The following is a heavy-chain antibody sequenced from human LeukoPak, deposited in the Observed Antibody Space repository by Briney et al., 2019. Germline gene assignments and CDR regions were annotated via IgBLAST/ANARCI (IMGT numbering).Heavy chain of an antibody. V-gene: IGHV1-69*01. D-gene: IGHD3-3*01. CDR2: ISPSSGAA. J-gene: IGHJ4*02. CDR3: ARHPAIFGVAPAWSE. CDR1: GGTFSNYA. Sequence: EASVKVSCKASGGTFSNYAITWVRQAPGQGLEWMGGISPSSGAADYAQKFQGRVTITADESTNTAYMELSSLRSEDTAMYYFARHPAIFGVAPAWSEWGQGTLVTVSS.